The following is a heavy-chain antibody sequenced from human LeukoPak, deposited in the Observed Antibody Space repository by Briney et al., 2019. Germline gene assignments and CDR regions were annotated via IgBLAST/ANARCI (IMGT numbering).Heavy chain of an antibody. J-gene: IGHJ4*02. V-gene: IGHV5-51*01. Sequence: GESLQISCKGSGYTFTSYWIGWVRQMPGKGLEWMGIIYPGDSDTRYSPSFQGQVTISADKSISTAYLQWSSLKASDTAMYYCARHGYYGSGSERLADYWGQGTLVTVSS. D-gene: IGHD3-10*01. CDR1: GYTFTSYW. CDR3: ARHGYYGSGSERLADY. CDR2: IYPGDSDT.